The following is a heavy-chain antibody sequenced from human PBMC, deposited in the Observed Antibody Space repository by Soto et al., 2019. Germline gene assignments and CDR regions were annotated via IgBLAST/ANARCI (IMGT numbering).Heavy chain of an antibody. D-gene: IGHD1-26*01. CDR3: ARDPQFSGSLSGGGDAFDI. CDR2: ISPYNGNT. J-gene: IGHJ3*02. Sequence: ASVKVSCKASGYTFTGSAISWVRQAPGQGLEWMGWISPYNGNTHFAQKFQGRVTMATDTSTSTAYMELRSLISDDTAVYYRARDPQFSGSLSGGGDAFDIWGQGTMVTVSS. V-gene: IGHV1-18*01. CDR1: GYTFTGSA.